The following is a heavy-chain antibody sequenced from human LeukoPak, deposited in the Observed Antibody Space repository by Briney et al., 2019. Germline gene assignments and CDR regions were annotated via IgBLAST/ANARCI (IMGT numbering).Heavy chain of an antibody. CDR3: ASSIQLWVQPDY. V-gene: IGHV1-69*05. J-gene: IGHJ4*02. CDR2: IIPIFGTA. D-gene: IGHD5-18*01. Sequence: SVKVSCKASGGTFSSYAISWVRQARGQGLEWMGGIIPIFGTANYAQKFQGRVTITTDESTSTAYMELSSLRSEDTAVYYCASSIQLWVQPDYWGQGTLVTVSS. CDR1: GGTFSSYA.